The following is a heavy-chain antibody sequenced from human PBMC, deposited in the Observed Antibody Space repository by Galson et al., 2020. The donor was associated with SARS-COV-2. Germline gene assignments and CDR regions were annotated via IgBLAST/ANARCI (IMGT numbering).Heavy chain of an antibody. V-gene: IGHV4-38-2*02. J-gene: IGHJ4*02. CDR1: ENSVSSGYY. CDR2: IYHDGTT. Sequence: SETLSLTCTVSENSVSSGYYWGWIRQPPGKGLEWIGTIYHDGTTYYSPSLKRRVTISVDTSRNQFSLRVTSVTAADTAVYHCARTSDYGDYAAAFSVWGQGIVVTVSS. D-gene: IGHD4-17*01. CDR3: ARTSDYGDYAAAFSV.